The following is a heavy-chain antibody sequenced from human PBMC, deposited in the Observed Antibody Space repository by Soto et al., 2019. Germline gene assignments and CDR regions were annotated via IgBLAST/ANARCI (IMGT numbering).Heavy chain of an antibody. J-gene: IGHJ4*02. V-gene: IGHV3-23*01. D-gene: IGHD6-6*01. CDR3: AKDRTVAARKFDY. Sequence: GGSLRLSCAASRFAFSNYAMHWVRQAPGKVLEWVSSISTSIDATYYADSVKGRFTISRDDSKNTLYLQMNSLRAEDSAVYYCAKDRTVAARKFDYWGQGTQVTVSS. CDR2: ISTSIDAT. CDR1: RFAFSNYA.